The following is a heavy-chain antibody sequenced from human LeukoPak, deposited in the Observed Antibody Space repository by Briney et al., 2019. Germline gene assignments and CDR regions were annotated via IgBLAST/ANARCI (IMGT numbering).Heavy chain of an antibody. Sequence: SETLSLTCTVSGGSISNNYWSWIRQPPGKALEWIGYMYYSGSTNYNPSLRSRVTISVDTSKNQFSLKLSSVTAADTAVYYCARVSYYDYVWGTYRRFLYYFDHWRRGTLVTVSS. CDR2: MYYSGST. J-gene: IGHJ4*02. D-gene: IGHD3-16*02. CDR3: ARVSYYDYVWGTYRRFLYYFDH. V-gene: IGHV4-59*01. CDR1: GGSISNNY.